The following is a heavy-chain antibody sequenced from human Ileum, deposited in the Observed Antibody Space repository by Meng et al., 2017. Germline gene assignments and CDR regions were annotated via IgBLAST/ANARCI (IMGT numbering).Heavy chain of an antibody. Sequence: QGQVQESGPGLVRSAEPRPLTCNVTGGSVSSARYYWGLIRQPPGKGLEWIGLIHYSGSRNYNPSLKRRVTMSVDTSKNQVSLRLTSVTAADTAVYYCARFYGSGTFEVHDYWGQGTLVTVSS. CDR1: GGSVSSARYY. J-gene: IGHJ4*02. V-gene: IGHV4-61*01. D-gene: IGHD3-10*01. CDR2: IHYSGSR. CDR3: ARFYGSGTFEVHDY.